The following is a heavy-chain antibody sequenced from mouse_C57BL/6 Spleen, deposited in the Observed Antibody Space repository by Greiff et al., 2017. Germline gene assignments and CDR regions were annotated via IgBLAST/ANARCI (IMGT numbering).Heavy chain of an antibody. Sequence: DVHLVESEGGLVQPGSSMKLSCTASGFTFSDYYMAWVRQVPEKGLEWVANINYDGSSTYYLDSLKSRFIISRDNAKNILYLQMSSLKSEDTATYYCAREDYDYGYFDDWGQGTTLTVSS. V-gene: IGHV5-16*01. J-gene: IGHJ2*01. D-gene: IGHD2-4*01. CDR1: GFTFSDYY. CDR3: AREDYDYGYFDD. CDR2: INYDGSST.